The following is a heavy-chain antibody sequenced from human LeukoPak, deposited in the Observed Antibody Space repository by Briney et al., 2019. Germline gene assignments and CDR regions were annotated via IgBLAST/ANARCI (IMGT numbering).Heavy chain of an antibody. V-gene: IGHV4-59*08. CDR3: ARSWDTAMEFDY. CDR2: IYYSGST. Sequence: SETLSLTCTVSGGSISGYYWSWIRQPPGKGLEWIGYIYYSGSTNYNPSLKSRVTISVDTSKNQFSLKLSSVTAADTAVYYCARSWDTAMEFDYWGQGTLVTVSS. CDR1: GGSISGYY. J-gene: IGHJ4*02. D-gene: IGHD5-18*01.